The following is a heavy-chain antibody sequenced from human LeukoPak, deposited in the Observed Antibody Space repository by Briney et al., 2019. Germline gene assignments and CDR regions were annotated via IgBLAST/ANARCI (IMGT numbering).Heavy chain of an antibody. D-gene: IGHD2-2*01. CDR1: GFTFSSYA. V-gene: IGHV3-23*01. CDR3: ASQKVVVVPAAMQEFDP. CDR2: ISGSGGST. Sequence: GGSLRLSCAASGFTFSSYAMSWVRQAPGKGLEWVSAISGSGGSTYYADSVKGRFTISRDNSKNTLYLQMNSLRAEDTAVYYCASQKVVVVPAAMQEFDPWGQGTLVTVSS. J-gene: IGHJ5*02.